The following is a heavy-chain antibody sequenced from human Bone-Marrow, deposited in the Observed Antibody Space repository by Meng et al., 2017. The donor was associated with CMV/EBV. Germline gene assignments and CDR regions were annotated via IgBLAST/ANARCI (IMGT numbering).Heavy chain of an antibody. Sequence: ASVKVSCKASGYTFTSYDINWVRQATGQGLEWMGIINPSGGSTSYAQKFQGRVTMTRDTSTSTVYMELSSLRSEDTAVYYCARVRFVVVPAAIDGMDVWGQGTTVTVSS. CDR3: ARVRFVVVPAAIDGMDV. D-gene: IGHD2-2*02. J-gene: IGHJ6*02. CDR1: GYTFTSYD. CDR2: INPSGGST. V-gene: IGHV1-46*01.